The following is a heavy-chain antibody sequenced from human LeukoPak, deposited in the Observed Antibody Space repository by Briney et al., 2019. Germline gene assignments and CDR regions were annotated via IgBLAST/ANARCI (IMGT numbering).Heavy chain of an antibody. CDR2: LYSDGNT. CDR1: GFTVITND. Sequence: GGSLRLSCAASGFTVITNDMTWVRQAPGKGLEWVSVLYSDGNTKYADSVKGRFTISRDNAKGSLYLQMNSLRAADTAVYYCGTHAGRTGSDDWGQGTLVTVSS. J-gene: IGHJ4*02. CDR3: GTHAGRTGSDD. D-gene: IGHD3/OR15-3a*01. V-gene: IGHV3-53*01.